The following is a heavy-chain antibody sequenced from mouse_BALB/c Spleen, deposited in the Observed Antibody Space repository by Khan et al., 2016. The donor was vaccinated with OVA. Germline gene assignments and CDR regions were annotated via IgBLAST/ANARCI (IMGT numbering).Heavy chain of an antibody. CDR2: INPSNGYT. CDR3: GRDGAYHRNDSLFAY. D-gene: IGHD2-14*01. J-gene: IGHJ3*01. V-gene: IGHV1-4*01. Sequence: QVQLKESGAELARPGASVKMSCKASGYTFTSYTIHWIKLRPGQGLEWIGFINPSNGYTNYNQKFKDKATLTADKSSTTVYMQLSSLTSDDSAVYNCGRDGAYHRNDSLFAYWGQGTLVTVSA. CDR1: GYTFTSYT.